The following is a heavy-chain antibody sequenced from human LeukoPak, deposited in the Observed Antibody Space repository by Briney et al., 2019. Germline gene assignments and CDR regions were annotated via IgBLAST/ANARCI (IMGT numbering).Heavy chain of an antibody. Sequence: VASVKASCKASGGTFRSFCMNWVRQAPGQGLEWMGGIIPVFGVPNYAQKLQGRVTISADELTTTVHMEVTRLRSEDTAVYYCTRGSAGIAPATTKNYFDSWGQGTPVIVSS. CDR2: IIPVFGVP. V-gene: IGHV1-69*13. CDR3: TRGSAGIAPATTKNYFDS. J-gene: IGHJ4*02. CDR1: GGTFRSFC. D-gene: IGHD6-13*01.